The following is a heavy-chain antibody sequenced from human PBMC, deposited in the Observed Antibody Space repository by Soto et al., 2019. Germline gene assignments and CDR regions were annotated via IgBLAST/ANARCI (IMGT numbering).Heavy chain of an antibody. CDR3: ASPLNSPFYYFGMDV. CDR1: GYTFTTYH. J-gene: IGHJ6*02. V-gene: IGHV1-46*01. CDR2: IDPSGGST. Sequence: GASVKVSCKASGYTFTTYHMHWVRQAPGQGLEWMGVIDPSGGSTNYAQKFQGRVTMTRDTSTSTVYMELSSLRSEDTAVYYCASPLNSPFYYFGMDVWRQGTTVTVSS.